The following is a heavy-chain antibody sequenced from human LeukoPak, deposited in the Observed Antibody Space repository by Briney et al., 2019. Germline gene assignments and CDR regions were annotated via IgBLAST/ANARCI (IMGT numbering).Heavy chain of an antibody. V-gene: IGHV4-59*01. D-gene: IGHD1-7*01. J-gene: IGHJ4*02. CDR1: GGSISSYY. CDR3: ARHNWNYDFDY. Sequence: SETLSLTCTVSGGSISSYYWSWIRQPPGKGLEWIGYIYYSGSTNYNPSLKSRVTISVDTSKNQFSLKLSSVTAADTAVYYCARHNWNYDFDYWGQGSLVTVSS. CDR2: IYYSGST.